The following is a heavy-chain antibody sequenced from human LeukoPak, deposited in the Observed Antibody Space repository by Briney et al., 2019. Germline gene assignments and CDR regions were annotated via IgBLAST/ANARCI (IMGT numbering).Heavy chain of an antibody. CDR3: ARNQQAYCGGDCYQYYFDY. CDR1: GGTFSSYA. CDR2: IIPIFGTA. V-gene: IGHV1-69*13. D-gene: IGHD2-21*01. J-gene: IGHJ4*02. Sequence: SVKVSCKASGGTFSSYAISWVRQAPGQGLEWMGRIIPIFGTANYAQKFRGRVTITADESTSTAYMELSSLRSEDTAVYYCARNQQAYCGGDCYQYYFDYWGQGTLVTVSS.